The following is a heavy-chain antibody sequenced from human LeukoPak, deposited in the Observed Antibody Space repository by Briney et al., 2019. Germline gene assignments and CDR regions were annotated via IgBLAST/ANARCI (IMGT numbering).Heavy chain of an antibody. V-gene: IGHV4-61*02. J-gene: IGHJ4*02. CDR3: ARRGGHGGSFDY. Sequence: SETLSLTCTVSGGSISSDSYYWSWIRQPAGKGLEWIGRIYTSGSTNYNPSLKSRVTVSIDTSKNQFSLKLSSVTAADTAVYYCARRGGHGGSFDYWGQGTLVTVSS. D-gene: IGHD4-23*01. CDR1: GGSISSDSYY. CDR2: IYTSGST.